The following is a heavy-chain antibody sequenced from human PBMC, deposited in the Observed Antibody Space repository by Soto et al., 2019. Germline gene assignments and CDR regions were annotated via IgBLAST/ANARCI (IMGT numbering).Heavy chain of an antibody. J-gene: IGHJ4*02. V-gene: IGHV3-23*01. CDR2: IRASGGSA. Sequence: EVQLLESGGDLVRPGGSLRLSCAASGFTFSTYDMGWVRQSPGKGLEWVSSIRASGGSAYYADSVKGRFTISRDNSNNKVFLQMNSVRAEDTAVYYCAKIGFQEWLVEYYFDNWGQGTLVSVSS. D-gene: IGHD3-3*01. CDR3: AKIGFQEWLVEYYFDN. CDR1: GFTFSTYD.